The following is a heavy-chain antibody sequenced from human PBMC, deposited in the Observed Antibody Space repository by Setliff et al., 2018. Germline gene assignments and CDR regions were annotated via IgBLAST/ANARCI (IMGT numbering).Heavy chain of an antibody. CDR2: IWHDGGNK. Sequence: GGSLRLSCAASGFTFSNYRMHWVRQAPGKGLEWVAVIWHDGGNKYHADSVKGRFTISRDNSKNTLYLQMNSLRPEDTAVYYCARTCSGSGCYAGLESWGQGTPVTVSA. CDR1: GFTFSNYR. CDR3: ARTCSGSGCYAGLES. J-gene: IGHJ4*02. D-gene: IGHD2-15*01. V-gene: IGHV3-33*08.